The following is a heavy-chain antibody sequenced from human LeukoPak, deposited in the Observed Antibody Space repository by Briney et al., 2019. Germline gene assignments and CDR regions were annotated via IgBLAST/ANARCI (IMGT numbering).Heavy chain of an antibody. J-gene: IGHJ6*03. CDR2: IYYSGST. CDR3: ARGASIAVAGTHRYYYYYYYMDV. V-gene: IGHV4-59*12. Sequence: SETLSLTCTVSGGSISSYYWSWLRQPPGKGLEWIGYIYYSGSTNYNPSLKSRVTISVDTSKNQFSLKLSSVTPADTAVYYCARGASIAVAGTHRYYYYYYYMDVWGKGTTVTVSS. D-gene: IGHD6-19*01. CDR1: GGSISSYY.